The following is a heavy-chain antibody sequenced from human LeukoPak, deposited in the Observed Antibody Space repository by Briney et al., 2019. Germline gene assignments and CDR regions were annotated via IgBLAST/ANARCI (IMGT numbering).Heavy chain of an antibody. D-gene: IGHD2-15*01. Sequence: GGSLRLSCAAPGFTFGDYYMNWIRQAPGKGLEWVSFISNGGNTMYYADFVEGRFITSRDNDRNLVYLQLNNLRADDTAVYYCVRDKFCSGASCQGPPFDSWGQGTLVTVSS. CDR3: VRDKFCSGASCQGPPFDS. J-gene: IGHJ4*02. CDR1: GFTFGDYY. CDR2: ISNGGNTM. V-gene: IGHV3-11*01.